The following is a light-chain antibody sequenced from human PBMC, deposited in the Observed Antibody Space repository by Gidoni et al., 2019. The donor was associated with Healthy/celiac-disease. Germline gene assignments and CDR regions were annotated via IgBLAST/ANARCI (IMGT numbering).Light chain of an antibody. CDR3: QKRSNWLT. Sequence: EIVLTQSPATLSLSPGERATLSCRASQGVSSYLAWYQQKPGQAPRPLIYDASTRATGIPARFSGSGSGSNFTLTIRSLEPEAFAVYYCQKRSNWLTFGGGTKVEIK. J-gene: IGKJ4*01. CDR1: QGVSSY. CDR2: DAS. V-gene: IGKV3-11*01.